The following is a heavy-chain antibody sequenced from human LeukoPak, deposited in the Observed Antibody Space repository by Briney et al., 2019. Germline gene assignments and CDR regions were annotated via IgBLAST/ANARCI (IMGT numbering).Heavy chain of an antibody. D-gene: IGHD4-17*01. CDR1: GFTFSSYW. CDR2: IKQDGSEK. V-gene: IGHV3-7*03. Sequence: GGSLRLSCAASGFTFSSYWMSWVRQAPGKGLEWVANIKQDGSEKYYVDSVKGRFTISRDNAKNSLYLQMNSLRAEDTAVYYCARDYGDYYNYGMDVWGQGTTVTVSS. J-gene: IGHJ6*02. CDR3: ARDYGDYYNYGMDV.